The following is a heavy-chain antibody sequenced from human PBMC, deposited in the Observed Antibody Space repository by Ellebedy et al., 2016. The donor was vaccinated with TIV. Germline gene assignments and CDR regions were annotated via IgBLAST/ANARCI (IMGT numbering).Heavy chain of an antibody. Sequence: AASVKVSCKISGYTLSDYLISWVRQAPGQGLEWMGWLTPLNGNTNYAQKFQGRVTTTSDTSTTTAYLELRSLRSDDTAVYYCSRLAAGGVRYFDVWGRGTLVTVSS. CDR2: LTPLNGNT. D-gene: IGHD6-13*01. CDR3: SRLAAGGVRYFDV. J-gene: IGHJ2*01. CDR1: GYTLSDYL. V-gene: IGHV1-18*04.